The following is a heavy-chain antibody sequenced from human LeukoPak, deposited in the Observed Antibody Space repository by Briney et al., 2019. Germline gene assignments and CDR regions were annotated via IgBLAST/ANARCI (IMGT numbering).Heavy chain of an antibody. J-gene: IGHJ4*02. D-gene: IGHD2-8*01. V-gene: IGHV3-23*01. CDR3: AKDLMYGTSGMPFDY. Sequence: PGGSLRLSCAASGFTFSTYAMSWVRQAPRKGLEWVSAITGSGRSTYYADSVKGRFTISKDNSKNTLYLQMNSLRAGDTAVYYCAKDLMYGTSGMPFDYWGQGTLVTVSS. CDR2: ITGSGRST. CDR1: GFTFSTYA.